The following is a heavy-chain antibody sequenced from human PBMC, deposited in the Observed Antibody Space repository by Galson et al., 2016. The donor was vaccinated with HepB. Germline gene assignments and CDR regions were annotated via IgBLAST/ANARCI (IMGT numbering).Heavy chain of an antibody. CDR1: GFTFRTYW. V-gene: IGHV3-74*01. J-gene: IGHJ6*02. CDR3: ARVKRIEAAGETYYYYAMDV. Sequence: SLRLSCAASGFTFRTYWMHWARQAPGKGLVWVSRIDSDGSSRSYADPVQGRFTISRDNAKNTLYLGMNTLRAEDTGVYYCARVKRIEAAGETYYYYAMDVWGQGTTVTVS. D-gene: IGHD6-13*01. CDR2: IDSDGSSR.